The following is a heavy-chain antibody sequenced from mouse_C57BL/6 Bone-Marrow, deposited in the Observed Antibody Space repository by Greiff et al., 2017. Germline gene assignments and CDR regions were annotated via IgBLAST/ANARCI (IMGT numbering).Heavy chain of an antibody. Sequence: QVQLQQSGPELVKPGASVKISCKASGYAFTSSWMNWVKQRPGKGLEWIGRIYPGAGDTNYNGKFKGKATLTADKSSSTAYMQLSSLTSEDSAVYFCARDYGRYFDYWGEGTTLTVSS. J-gene: IGHJ2*01. CDR1: GYAFTSSW. V-gene: IGHV1-82*01. CDR3: ARDYGRYFDY. CDR2: IYPGAGDT. D-gene: IGHD1-1*01.